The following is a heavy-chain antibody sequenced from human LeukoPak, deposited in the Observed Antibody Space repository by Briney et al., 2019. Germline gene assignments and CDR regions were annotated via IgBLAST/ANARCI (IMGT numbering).Heavy chain of an antibody. CDR2: IYHSGSN. J-gene: IGHJ6*03. CDR3: GRGPRSGRNYYMDV. Sequence: SETLSLTCTVSGYSNSSGYYRGWIRPPPGKGLEWIGSIYHSGSNYYNPSLKSRVTISVDTSKNQFSLKLSSVTAADTAVYYCGRGPRSGRNYYMDVWGKGNTVTVSS. CDR1: GYSNSSGYY. V-gene: IGHV4-38-2*02. D-gene: IGHD3-10*01.